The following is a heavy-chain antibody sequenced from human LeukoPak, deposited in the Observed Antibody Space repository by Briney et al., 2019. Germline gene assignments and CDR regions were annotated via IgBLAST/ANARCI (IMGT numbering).Heavy chain of an antibody. CDR2: VSYDGTNK. D-gene: IGHD4-23*01. V-gene: IGHV3-30*03. CDR3: ARGTEDYGGSPDATIRRPFAI. Sequence: GRSLRLSCAASGFTFSNYGMHWVRQAPGKGLEWVAVVSYDGTNKYYADSVKGRFTISRDNSKNTLYLQMNSLRAEDTAVYYCARGTEDYGGSPDATIRRPFAIWAKGQWSPSLQ. J-gene: IGHJ3*02. CDR1: GFTFSNYG.